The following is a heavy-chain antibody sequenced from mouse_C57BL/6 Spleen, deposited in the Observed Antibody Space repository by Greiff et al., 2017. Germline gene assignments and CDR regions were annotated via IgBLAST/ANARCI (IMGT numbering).Heavy chain of an antibody. J-gene: IGHJ4*01. V-gene: IGHV1-80*01. Sequence: QVHVKQSGAELVKPGASVKISCKASGYAFSSYWMNWVKQRPGKGLEWIGQIYPGDGDTNYNGKFKGKATLTADKSSSTAYMQLSSLTSEDSAVYFCARSAQGNYDAMDYWGQGTSVTVAS. CDR1: GYAFSSYW. CDR2: IYPGDGDT. D-gene: IGHD2-1*01. CDR3: ARSAQGNYDAMDY.